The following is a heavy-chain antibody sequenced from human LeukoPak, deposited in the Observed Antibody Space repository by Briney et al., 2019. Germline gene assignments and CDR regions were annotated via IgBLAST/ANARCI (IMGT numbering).Heavy chain of an antibody. J-gene: IGHJ4*02. CDR3: AKDATWFGGSCASFDH. Sequence: GGSLRLSCAASGFTFSTYAMSWVRQAPGKGLEWVSAISGSGGSTYNADSVKGRFTISRDNSKNTLYLQMNSLRAEDTAIYYCAKDATWFGGSCASFDHWGPGTLVTVSS. D-gene: IGHD2-15*01. V-gene: IGHV3-23*01. CDR1: GFTFSTYA. CDR2: ISGSGGST.